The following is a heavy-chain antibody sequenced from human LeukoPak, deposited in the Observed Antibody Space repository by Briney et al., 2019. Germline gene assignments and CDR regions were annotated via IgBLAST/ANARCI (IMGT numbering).Heavy chain of an antibody. CDR1: GGSISSTSDY. CDR3: ARSPVAAARQIDY. D-gene: IGHD6-13*01. CDR2: IYFKVNT. V-gene: IGHV4-39*07. J-gene: IGHJ4*02. Sequence: PSETLSLTCTVSGGSISSTSDYWGWIRQPPGQGLEWIGSIYFKVNTYFNPTLKSRVTMSVDTSKNHFSLKLSSVTAADTAVYYCARSPVAAARQIDYWGQGTPVTVSS.